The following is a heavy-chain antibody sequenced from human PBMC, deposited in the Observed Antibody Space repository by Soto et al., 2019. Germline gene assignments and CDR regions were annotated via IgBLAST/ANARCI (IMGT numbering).Heavy chain of an antibody. D-gene: IGHD3-22*01. CDR1: GYTFTSYY. CDR2: INPSGGST. CDR3: ARNTMMGAPEFDI. J-gene: IGHJ3*02. Sequence: ASVKVSCKASGYTFTSYYMHWVRQAPGQGLEWMGGINPSGGSTSYAQKFQGRVTITADESTSTAYMELSSLRSEDTAVYYRARNTMMGAPEFDIWGQGTMVTVSS. V-gene: IGHV1-46*01.